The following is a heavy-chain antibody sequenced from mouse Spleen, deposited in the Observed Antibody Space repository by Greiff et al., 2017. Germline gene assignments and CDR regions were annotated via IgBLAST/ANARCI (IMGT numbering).Heavy chain of an antibody. J-gene: IGHJ4*01. CDR2: IYPGDGDT. V-gene: IGHV1-82*01. CDR3: ARGKGNYEDAMDY. D-gene: IGHD2-1*01. CDR1: GYAFSSSW. Sequence: VQLQQSGPELVKPGASVKISCKASGYAFSSSWMNWVKQRPGKGLEWIGRIYPGDGDTNYNGKFKGKATLTADKSSSTAYMQLSSLTSEDSAVYFCARGKGNYEDAMDYWGQGTSVTVSS.